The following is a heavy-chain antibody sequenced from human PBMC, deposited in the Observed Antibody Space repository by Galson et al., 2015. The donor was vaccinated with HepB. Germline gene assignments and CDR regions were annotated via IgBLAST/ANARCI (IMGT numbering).Heavy chain of an antibody. V-gene: IGHV1-46*01. CDR2: INPSGGST. D-gene: IGHD3-22*01. CDR3: ARGRLLRDEYDTGGYLNFFDI. J-gene: IGHJ3*02. Sequence: SVKVSCKASGYTFTSYSMHWVRQAPGQGLEWMGIINPSGGSTSFAQKFQGRVTMTRDTSTSTVYMELSSLRSDDTAVYYCARGRLLRDEYDTGGYLNFFDIWGQGTVVTVSS. CDR1: GYTFTSYS.